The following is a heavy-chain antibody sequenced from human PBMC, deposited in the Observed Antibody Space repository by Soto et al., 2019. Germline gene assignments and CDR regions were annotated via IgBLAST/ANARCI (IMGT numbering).Heavy chain of an antibody. Sequence: ASVKVSCKAPGYTFTSYGISWVRQAPGQGLEWMGWISAYNGNTNYAQKLQGRVTMTTDTSTSTAYMELRSLRSDDTAVYYCARDQRITIFGVVIAGDAFDIWGQGTMVTV. V-gene: IGHV1-18*01. D-gene: IGHD3-3*01. CDR1: GYTFTSYG. CDR3: ARDQRITIFGVVIAGDAFDI. J-gene: IGHJ3*02. CDR2: ISAYNGNT.